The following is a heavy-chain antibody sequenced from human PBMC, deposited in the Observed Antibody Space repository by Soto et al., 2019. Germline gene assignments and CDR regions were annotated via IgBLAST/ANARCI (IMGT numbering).Heavy chain of an antibody. CDR2: IGTAGDT. CDR1: GFTFSSYD. V-gene: IGHV3-13*01. CDR3: ARVCSSTSCYTGYYYGMDV. Sequence: PGGSLRLSCAASGFTFSSYDMHWVRQATGKGLEWVSAIGTAGDTYYPGSVKGRFTISRENAKNSLYLQMNSLRAGDTAVYYCARVCSSTSCYTGYYYGMDVWGQGTTVTVYS. J-gene: IGHJ6*02. D-gene: IGHD2-2*02.